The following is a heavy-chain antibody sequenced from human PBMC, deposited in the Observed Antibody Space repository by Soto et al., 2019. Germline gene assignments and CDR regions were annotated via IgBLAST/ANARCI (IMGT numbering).Heavy chain of an antibody. CDR3: NVLRYFDWLSPVGMDV. J-gene: IGHJ6*02. CDR2: IYYSGST. Sequence: SETLSLTCTVSGGSVSSGRYYWSWIRQPPGKGLEWIGYIYYSGSTNYNPSLKSRVTISVDTSKNQFSLKLSSVTAADTAVYYCNVLRYFDWLSPVGMDVWGQGTTVTVSS. V-gene: IGHV4-61*01. D-gene: IGHD3-9*01. CDR1: GGSVSSGRYY.